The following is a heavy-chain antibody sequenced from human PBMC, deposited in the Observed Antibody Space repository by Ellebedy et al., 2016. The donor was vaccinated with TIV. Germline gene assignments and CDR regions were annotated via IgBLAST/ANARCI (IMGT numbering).Heavy chain of an antibody. Sequence: GESLKISXAASGFTFSSYAMSWVRQAPGKGLEWVSAISGSGGSTYYADSVKGRFTISRDNSKNTLYLQMNSLRAEDTAVYYCAKEKAGLHPRYRFFDPWGQGTLVTVSS. CDR2: ISGSGGST. CDR3: AKEKAGLHPRYRFFDP. J-gene: IGHJ5*02. V-gene: IGHV3-23*01. D-gene: IGHD1-14*01. CDR1: GFTFSSYA.